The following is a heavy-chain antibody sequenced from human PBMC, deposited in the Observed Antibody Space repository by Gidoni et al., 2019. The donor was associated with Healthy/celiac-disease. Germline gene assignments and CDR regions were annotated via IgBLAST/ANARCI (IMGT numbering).Heavy chain of an antibody. CDR2: ISAYNGNT. Sequence: QVQLVQSGAEVKNPGASVKASCKASGYTFTSYGIRWVRQAPGQGLEWRGWISAYNGNTNNEQKLQGRVTMTTDTSTSTAYMELRSLRSDDTAVYYCASVSPYIAVAGTEVHSYFDYWGQGTLVTVSS. J-gene: IGHJ4*02. D-gene: IGHD6-19*01. CDR3: ASVSPYIAVAGTEVHSYFDY. V-gene: IGHV1-18*01. CDR1: GYTFTSYG.